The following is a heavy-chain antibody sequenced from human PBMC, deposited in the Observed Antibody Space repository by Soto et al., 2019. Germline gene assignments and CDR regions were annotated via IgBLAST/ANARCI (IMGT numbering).Heavy chain of an antibody. CDR1: GDSISSSVW. D-gene: IGHD2-2*01. Sequence: QVQLQGSGPGLLKPSETLSLTCAVSGDSISSSVWWVWVRQPPGKGLEVIGEIFHSGSTNYNPSLTSRATMSVDKSKTQVSLNLTSVTAADTALDDCARQAWTRLDCWGQGTLVDVSS. CDR3: ARQAWTRLDC. V-gene: IGHV4-4*02. J-gene: IGHJ4*02. CDR2: IFHSGST.